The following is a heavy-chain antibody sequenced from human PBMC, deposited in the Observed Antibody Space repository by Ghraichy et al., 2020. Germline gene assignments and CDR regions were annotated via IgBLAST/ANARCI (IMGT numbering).Heavy chain of an antibody. J-gene: IGHJ3*02. V-gene: IGHV2-5*02. CDR2: VYWDDDE. D-gene: IGHD3-16*02. CDR1: GFSLSTRGVG. CDR3: ALMDYDFIWGSHRLLAFDI. Sequence: SGPTLVKPTQTLTLTCTFSGFSLSTRGVGVGWIRQPPGKALEWLAVVYWDDDERHSPSLKSRLTITKDTSKNQVVLTMTNMDLADTATYCCALMDYDFIWGSHRLLAFDIGGQGTRVTVSS.